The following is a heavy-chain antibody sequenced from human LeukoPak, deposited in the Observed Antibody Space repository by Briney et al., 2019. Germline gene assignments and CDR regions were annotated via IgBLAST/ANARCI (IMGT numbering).Heavy chain of an antibody. Sequence: SETLSLTCAVYGGSFSGYYWSWIRQPPGKGLEWIGEINHSGSTNYNPSLKSRVTISVDTSKNQFSLKLSSVTAADTAVYYCARGPKKYYDILTGYYWEPQYYYYYGMDVWGQGTTVTVSS. CDR2: INHSGST. CDR3: ARGPKKYYDILTGYYWEPQYYYYYGMDV. J-gene: IGHJ6*02. CDR1: GGSFSGYY. V-gene: IGHV4-34*01. D-gene: IGHD3-9*01.